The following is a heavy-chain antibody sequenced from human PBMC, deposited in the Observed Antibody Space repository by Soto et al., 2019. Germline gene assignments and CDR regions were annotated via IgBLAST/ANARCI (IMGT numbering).Heavy chain of an antibody. D-gene: IGHD2-15*01. CDR1: GYTFTIYY. Sequence: ASVKVSCKASGYTFTIYYMHWVRQAPGQGLEWMGIIDPSGGGTSYAQKFQGRLTMTRDTPTSTVYMELSSLRSEDTAVYYCARDRVDCSGGNCWRSVEDTWG. CDR2: IDPSGGGT. CDR3: ARDRVDCSGGNCWRSVEDT. J-gene: IGHJ5*01. V-gene: IGHV1-46*01.